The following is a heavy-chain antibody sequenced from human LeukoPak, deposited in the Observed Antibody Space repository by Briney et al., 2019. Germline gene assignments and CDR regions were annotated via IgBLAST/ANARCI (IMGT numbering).Heavy chain of an antibody. D-gene: IGHD3-3*01. J-gene: IGHJ5*02. V-gene: IGHV1-2*02. CDR1: GYTFTGYY. Sequence: ASVKVSCKASGYTFTGYYMHWVRQAPGQGLEWMGWINPNSGGTNYAQKFQGRVTMTRDTSISTAYMELCRLGSDDTAVYYCARAPGQTYYDFWSGYYTGMGWFDPWGQGTLVTVSS. CDR3: ARAPGQTYYDFWSGYYTGMGWFDP. CDR2: INPNSGGT.